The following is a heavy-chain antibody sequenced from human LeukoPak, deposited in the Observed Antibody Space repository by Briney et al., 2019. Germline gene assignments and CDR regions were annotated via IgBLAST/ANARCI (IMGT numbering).Heavy chain of an antibody. Sequence: SETLSLTCAVYGGSFSGYYWSWIRQPPGKGLEWIGEINHSGSTNYNPSLKSRVTISVDTSKNQFSLKLSSVTAADTAVYYCARGVGAVAGTDYYYYMDVWGKGTTVTVSS. CDR2: INHSGST. J-gene: IGHJ6*03. CDR1: GGSFSGYY. V-gene: IGHV4-34*01. CDR3: ARGVGAVAGTDYYYYMDV. D-gene: IGHD6-19*01.